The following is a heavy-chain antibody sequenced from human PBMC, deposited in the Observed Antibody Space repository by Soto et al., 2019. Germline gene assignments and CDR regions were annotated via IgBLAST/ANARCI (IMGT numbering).Heavy chain of an antibody. J-gene: IGHJ3*02. CDR3: ARRRGRCISTSCFGADAFDI. V-gene: IGHV4-39*01. D-gene: IGHD2-2*01. CDR2: IYYSGST. Sequence: QLQLQESGPGLVKPSETLSLNCTVSGGSISSSSYYWGWMRQPPGKGLEWIGSIYYSGSTYYNPSLKSRVTISVDTSKNQFSLKLSSVTAADTAVYYCARRRGRCISTSCFGADAFDIWGQGTMVTVSS. CDR1: GGSISSSSYY.